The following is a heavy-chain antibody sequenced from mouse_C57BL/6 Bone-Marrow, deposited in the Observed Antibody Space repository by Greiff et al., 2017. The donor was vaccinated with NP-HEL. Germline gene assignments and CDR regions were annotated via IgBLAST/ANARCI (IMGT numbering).Heavy chain of an antibody. D-gene: IGHD1-1*01. V-gene: IGHV1-81*01. J-gene: IGHJ4*01. CDR1: GYTFTSYG. CDR2: IYPRSGNT. CDR3: AREGPVVDHYYAMDY. Sequence: QVQLQQSGAELARPGASVKLSCKASGYTFTSYGISWVKQRTGQGLEWIGEIYPRSGNTYYNEKFKGKATLTADKSSSTAYMELRSLTSEDSAVYFCAREGPVVDHYYAMDYWGQGTSVTVSS.